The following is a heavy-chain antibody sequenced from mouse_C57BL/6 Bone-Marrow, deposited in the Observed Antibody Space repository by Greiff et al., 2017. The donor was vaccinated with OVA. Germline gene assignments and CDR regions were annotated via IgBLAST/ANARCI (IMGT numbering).Heavy chain of an antibody. CDR3: ARRERWLLSFDY. V-gene: IGHV1-26*01. Sequence: EVQLQQSGPELVKPGASVKISCKASGYTFTDYYMNWVKQSHGKSLEWIGDINPNNGGTSYNQKFKGKATLTVDKSSSTAYMELRSLTSEDSAVYYCARRERWLLSFDYWGQGTTLTVSS. CDR2: INPNNGGT. D-gene: IGHD2-3*01. J-gene: IGHJ2*01. CDR1: GYTFTDYY.